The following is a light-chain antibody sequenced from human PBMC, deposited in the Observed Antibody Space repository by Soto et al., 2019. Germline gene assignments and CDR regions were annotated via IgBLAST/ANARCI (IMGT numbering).Light chain of an antibody. CDR1: QSVSSYY. CDR3: QQSGSSPWT. J-gene: IGKJ1*01. V-gene: IGKV3-20*01. Sequence: EIVLTQSPGTLSLSPGERATLSCRASQSVSSYYLAWYQQKPGQGPRILIYGASSRATGIPDSFSGSGSGTDFTLTINRLEPEDFAVYYCQQSGSSPWTFGQGTKVEIK. CDR2: GAS.